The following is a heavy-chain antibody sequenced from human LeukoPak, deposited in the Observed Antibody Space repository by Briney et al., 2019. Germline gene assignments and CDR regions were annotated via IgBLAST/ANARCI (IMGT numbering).Heavy chain of an antibody. V-gene: IGHV3-11*04. D-gene: IGHD6-13*01. J-gene: IGHJ4*02. CDR3: ARVRGYSSSWFDY. CDR1: GFTFNDYY. Sequence: GGSLRLSCAASGFTFNDYYMSWIRQAPGKGLEWVSYISGSGSTIYYADSVKGRFTISRDNAKNSLYLQMNSLRAEDTAVYYCARVRGYSSSWFDYWGQGTLVTVSS. CDR2: ISGSGSTI.